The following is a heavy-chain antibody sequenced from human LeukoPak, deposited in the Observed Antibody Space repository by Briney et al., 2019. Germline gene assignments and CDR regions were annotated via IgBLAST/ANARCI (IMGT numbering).Heavy chain of an antibody. D-gene: IGHD6-19*01. CDR2: ISWKSGNI. J-gene: IGHJ4*02. Sequence: GGSLRLSCAASGFTLEDYAMHWVRQAPGKGLEWVSGISWKSGNIDYADSVKGRFTISRDNAKNSLYLQMNSLRAEDTALYHCAKVIAVPGVFDYWGQGTLVTVSS. CDR3: AKVIAVPGVFDY. CDR1: GFTLEDYA. V-gene: IGHV3-9*01.